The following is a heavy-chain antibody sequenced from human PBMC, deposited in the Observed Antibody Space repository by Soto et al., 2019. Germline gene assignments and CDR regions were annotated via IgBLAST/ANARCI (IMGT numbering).Heavy chain of an antibody. CDR1: GFTFSSYW. Sequence: GGSLRLSCAASGFTFSSYWMHWVRQAPGKGLVWVSRISDDGSSTTYADSVRGRFTISRDNANYTLYLQMNSLRAEDTAVYYCARSYCGGDCYSDYWGQGTLVTVSS. J-gene: IGHJ4*02. V-gene: IGHV3-74*03. CDR3: ARSYCGGDCYSDY. CDR2: ISDDGSST. D-gene: IGHD2-21*02.